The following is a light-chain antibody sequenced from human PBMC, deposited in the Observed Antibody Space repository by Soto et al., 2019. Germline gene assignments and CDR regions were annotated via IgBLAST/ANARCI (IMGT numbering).Light chain of an antibody. J-gene: IGKJ1*01. CDR1: QSVSSSY. V-gene: IGKV3-20*01. CDR3: QQYGSSPPWT. Sequence: EIVLTHSPGTLSLSPGERATLSCRASQSVSSSYLAWYQQKPGQAPRLLIYGASSRATGIPDRFSGSGSGTDFTLTISSLEPEDFAVYYCQQYGSSPPWTFGQGTKVEIK. CDR2: GAS.